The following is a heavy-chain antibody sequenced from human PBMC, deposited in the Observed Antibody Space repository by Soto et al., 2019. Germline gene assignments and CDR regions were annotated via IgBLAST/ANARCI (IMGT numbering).Heavy chain of an antibody. CDR1: GFTFSSYA. D-gene: IGHD6-19*01. J-gene: IGHJ4*02. CDR3: AKDVESEGQGSGWYAGYFDY. Sequence: EVQLLESGGGLVQPGGSLRLSCAASGFTFSSYAMSWVRQAPGKGLAWVSAISGSGGSTYYADSVKGRFTISRDNSKNTLYLQMNSLRAEDTAVYYCAKDVESEGQGSGWYAGYFDYWGQGTLVTVSS. CDR2: ISGSGGST. V-gene: IGHV3-23*01.